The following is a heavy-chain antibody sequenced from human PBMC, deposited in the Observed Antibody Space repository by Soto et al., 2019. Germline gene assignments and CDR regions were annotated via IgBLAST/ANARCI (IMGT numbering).Heavy chain of an antibody. D-gene: IGHD2-15*01. J-gene: IGHJ4*02. CDR1: GFTFSSYW. Sequence: PGGSLRLSCAASGFTFSSYWMHWVRQAPGKGLVWVSRINSDGSSTSYADSVKGRFTISRDNPQNTLFLQMNSLSAEDTAVYYCAKSFHTSDIGFLIDFWGQGTLVTVSS. CDR2: INSDGSST. V-gene: IGHV3-74*01. CDR3: AKSFHTSDIGFLIDF.